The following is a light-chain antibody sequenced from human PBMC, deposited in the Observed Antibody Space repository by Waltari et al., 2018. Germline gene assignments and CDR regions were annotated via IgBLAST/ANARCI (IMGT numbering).Light chain of an antibody. CDR1: QSVLYSSNNKNY. Sequence: DIVMTQSPDSLAVSLGERATINCKSSQSVLYSSNNKNYLAWYQQKPGQPPKLLIYWASTRESRFPDRFSGSESGTDFTLTISSLQAEDVAVYYCQQYYTTPRTFGQGTKVEIK. CDR2: WAS. J-gene: IGKJ1*01. CDR3: QQYYTTPRT. V-gene: IGKV4-1*01.